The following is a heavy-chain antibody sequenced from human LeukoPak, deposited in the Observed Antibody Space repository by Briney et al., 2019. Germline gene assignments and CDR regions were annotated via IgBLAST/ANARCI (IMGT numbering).Heavy chain of an antibody. CDR3: ARGAGLVGANDY. D-gene: IGHD1-26*01. J-gene: IGHJ4*02. CDR1: GDSISSYY. V-gene: IGHV4-4*07. CDR2: IYTSGST. Sequence: PSETLSLTCAVSGDSISSYYWSWIRQPAGKGLEWIGRIYTSGSTNYNPSLKSRVTISVDTSKNQFSLKLSSVTAADTAVYYCARGAGLVGANDYWGQGTLVTVSS.